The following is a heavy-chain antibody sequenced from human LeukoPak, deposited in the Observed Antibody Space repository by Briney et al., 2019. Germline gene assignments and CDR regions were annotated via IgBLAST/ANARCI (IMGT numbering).Heavy chain of an antibody. CDR2: ISWNSGSI. CDR1: GFTFDDYA. CDR3: APLWFDP. J-gene: IGHJ5*02. V-gene: IGHV3-9*01. Sequence: GGPLRLSCAASGFTFDDYAMHWVRQAPGKGLEWVSGISWNSGSIGYADSVKGRFTISRDNAKNSLYLQMNSLRAEDTAVYYCAPLWFDPWGQGTLVTVSS.